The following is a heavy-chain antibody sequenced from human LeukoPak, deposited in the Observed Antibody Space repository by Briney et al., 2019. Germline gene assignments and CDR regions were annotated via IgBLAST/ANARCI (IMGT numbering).Heavy chain of an antibody. V-gene: IGHV4-30-4*01. CDR3: ARGLRDGFDLYYFDY. D-gene: IGHD5-24*01. J-gene: IGHJ4*02. CDR2: IYYSGST. CDR1: GGSISIGDYY. Sequence: PSETLSLTCTVCGGSISIGDYYWSWIRQPPGKGLEWIGYIYYSGSTYYNPSLKSRVTISVDTSKNQFSLKLSSVTAADTAVYYCARGLRDGFDLYYFDYWGQGTLVTVSS.